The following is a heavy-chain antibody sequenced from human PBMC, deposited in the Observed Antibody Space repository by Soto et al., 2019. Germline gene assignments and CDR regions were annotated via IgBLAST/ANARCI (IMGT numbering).Heavy chain of an antibody. CDR1: GGSISSYY. D-gene: IGHD6-19*01. Sequence: PSETLSLTCTVSGGSISSYYWSWIRQPPGKGLEWIGYIYYSGSTNYNPSLKSRVTISVDTSKNQFSLKLSSVTAADTAVYYCESPTQQWVGLRLYYGMDVWGQGTTVTVSS. CDR2: IYYSGST. V-gene: IGHV4-59*12. J-gene: IGHJ6*02. CDR3: ESPTQQWVGLRLYYGMDV.